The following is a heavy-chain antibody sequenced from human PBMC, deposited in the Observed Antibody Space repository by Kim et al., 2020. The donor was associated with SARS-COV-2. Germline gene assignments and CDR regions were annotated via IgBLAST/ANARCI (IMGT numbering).Heavy chain of an antibody. J-gene: IGHJ4*02. Sequence: VDYVKGHITISRDNAKNSLYLQMNSLRGEDTAVYYCARDLYDSSGSPTDYWGQGTLVTVSS. CDR3: ARDLYDSSGSPTDY. V-gene: IGHV3-7*01. D-gene: IGHD3-22*01.